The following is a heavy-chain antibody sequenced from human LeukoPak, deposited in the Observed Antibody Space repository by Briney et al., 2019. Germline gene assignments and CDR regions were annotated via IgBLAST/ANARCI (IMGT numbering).Heavy chain of an antibody. J-gene: IGHJ5*02. CDR1: CYSFTSYH. Sequence: ASVKVSFKASCYSFTSYHSNWVRQATGQALEWMGWMNPNSGNTGYAQKYQGRATMTRNTSISTAYMELSSLRSEDTAVYYCARIYCDILTGYQRFDHWGQGTLVTVSS. CDR2: MNPNSGNT. CDR3: ARIYCDILTGYQRFDH. V-gene: IGHV1-8*01. D-gene: IGHD3-9*01.